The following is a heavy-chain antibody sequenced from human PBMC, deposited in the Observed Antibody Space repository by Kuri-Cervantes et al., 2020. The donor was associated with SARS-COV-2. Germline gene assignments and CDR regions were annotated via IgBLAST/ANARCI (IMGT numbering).Heavy chain of an antibody. CDR1: GFTFSSYA. CDR3: ALARTSWDWFDP. Sequence: GESLKISCAASGFTFSSYAMSWVRQAPGKGLEWVSAISGSGGSTYYAGSVKGRFTISRDNSKNTLYLQMNSLRAEDTAVYYCALARTSWDWFDPWGQGTLVTVDS. D-gene: IGHD2-2*01. V-gene: IGHV3-23*01. CDR2: ISGSGGST. J-gene: IGHJ5*02.